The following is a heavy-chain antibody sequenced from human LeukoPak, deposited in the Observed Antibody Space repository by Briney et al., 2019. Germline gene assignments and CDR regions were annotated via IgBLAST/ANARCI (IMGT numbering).Heavy chain of an antibody. D-gene: IGHD4-17*01. Sequence: ASVKVSCKASGGTFSSYAISWVRQAPGQGLKWMGRIIPILGIANYAQKFQGRVTITADKSTSTAYMELSSLGSEDTAVYYCACSYGGGGVFGPYPNAFDIWGQGTMVTVSS. CDR1: GGTFSSYA. J-gene: IGHJ3*02. CDR2: IIPILGIA. CDR3: ACSYGGGGVFGPYPNAFDI. V-gene: IGHV1-69*04.